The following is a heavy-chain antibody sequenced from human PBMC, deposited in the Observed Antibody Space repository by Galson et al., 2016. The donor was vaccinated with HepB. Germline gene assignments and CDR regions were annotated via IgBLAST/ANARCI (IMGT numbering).Heavy chain of an antibody. D-gene: IGHD5-12*01. CDR1: GASINNYF. CDR2: VSFSGST. CDR3: ARIPSGYEGEWFDH. V-gene: IGHV4-59*01. Sequence: SETLSLTCSVSGASINNYFWAWIRQPPGKGLEWIGYVSFSGSTNYNPSVTGRITVSSDASRNQFSLKLRSVTAADTAIYYCARIPSGYEGEWFDHWGQGILVTVSS. J-gene: IGHJ5*02.